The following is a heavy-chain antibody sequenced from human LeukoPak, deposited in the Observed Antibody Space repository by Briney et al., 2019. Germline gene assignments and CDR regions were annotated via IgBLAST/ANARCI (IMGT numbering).Heavy chain of an antibody. Sequence: SETLSLTCTVSGGSISSSNYYWGWIRQPPGKGLEWIGSIYYSGSTYYNPSLKSRVTIFVDTSKNQFSLKLSSVTAADTAVYYCARDPLIAAAGTSDYWGQGTLVTVSS. V-gene: IGHV4-39*07. CDR1: GGSISSSNYY. D-gene: IGHD6-13*01. CDR2: IYYSGST. J-gene: IGHJ4*02. CDR3: ARDPLIAAAGTSDY.